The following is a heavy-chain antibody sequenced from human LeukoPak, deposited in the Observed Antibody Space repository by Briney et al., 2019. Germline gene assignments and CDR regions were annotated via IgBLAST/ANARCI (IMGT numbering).Heavy chain of an antibody. CDR2: INPSGGST. Sequence: APVKVSCKASGYTFTSYYMHWVRQAPGQGLEWMGIINPSGGSTSYAQKFQGGVTMTRDMSTSTVYMELRSLRSDDTAVYYCARENISDGNFDYWGQGTLVTVSS. J-gene: IGHJ4*02. CDR1: GYTFTSYY. D-gene: IGHD5-18*01. V-gene: IGHV1-46*01. CDR3: ARENISDGNFDY.